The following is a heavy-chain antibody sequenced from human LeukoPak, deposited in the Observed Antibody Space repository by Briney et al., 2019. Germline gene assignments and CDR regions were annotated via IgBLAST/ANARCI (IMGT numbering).Heavy chain of an antibody. CDR2: IYTDGTT. CDR1: GASIRDHY. D-gene: IGHD2-8*01. CDR3: ARDMNRNGFYHGFEY. J-gene: IGHJ4*02. Sequence: AETLSLTCTVFGASIRDHYWRWIRQPVGKRPEWIGRIYTDGTTHYNPSLESRVTISRDKSKNQFSVRLTSVTAADTAVYSCARDMNRNGFYHGFEYWSRGTLVTVSS. V-gene: IGHV4-4*07.